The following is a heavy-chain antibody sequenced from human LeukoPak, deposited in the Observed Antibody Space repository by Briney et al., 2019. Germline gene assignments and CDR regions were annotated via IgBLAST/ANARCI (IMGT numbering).Heavy chain of an antibody. CDR3: ARDAELAYCGGDCYSGWFDP. J-gene: IGHJ5*02. V-gene: IGHV1-2*02. CDR1: GYTFSGHY. Sequence: ASVKVSCKASGYTFSGHYMHWVRQAPGQGLEWMGWINPNTGRTEYAQKFQGRVTMTRDTSISTAYMDLSRLRSDETAVYYCARDAELAYCGGDCYSGWFDPWGQGTLVTVSS. CDR2: INPNTGRT. D-gene: IGHD2-21*02.